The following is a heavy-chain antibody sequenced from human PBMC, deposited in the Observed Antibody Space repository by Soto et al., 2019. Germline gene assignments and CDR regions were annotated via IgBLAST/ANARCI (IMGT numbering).Heavy chain of an antibody. V-gene: IGHV5-51*01. D-gene: IGHD6-13*01. CDR3: ARHFLREQPHDF. CDR1: GYSFTSYW. J-gene: IGHJ4*02. CDR2: IYPGNSDT. Sequence: PVESLKISCKGSGYSFTSYWIGWVRQMPGKGLEWMGIIYPGNSDTRYSPSFQGQVTISADTSISTAYLQWSSLKASDTAMYYCARHFLREQPHDFWGQGTLVTVSS.